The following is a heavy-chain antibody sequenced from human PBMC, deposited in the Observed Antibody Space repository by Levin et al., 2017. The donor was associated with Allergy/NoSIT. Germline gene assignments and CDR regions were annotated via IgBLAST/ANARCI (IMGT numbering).Heavy chain of an antibody. D-gene: IGHD3-3*01. CDR3: ARMYYEFWRGYSTLFDY. Sequence: PGGSLRLSCAASGFTFSSYAMHWVRQGPGKGLEWVAIIWYDGSNKYYADSVKGRFTISRDNSKNTLYLQMNSLRAEDTAVYYCARMYYEFWRGYSTLFDYWGQGTLVTVSS. CDR1: GFTFSSYA. V-gene: IGHV3-33*01. J-gene: IGHJ4*02. CDR2: IWYDGSNK.